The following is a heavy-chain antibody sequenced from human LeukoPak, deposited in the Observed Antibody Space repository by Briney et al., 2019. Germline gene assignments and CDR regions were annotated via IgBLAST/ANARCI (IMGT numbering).Heavy chain of an antibody. CDR1: GYTFTSYD. CDR2: ISTYNYNT. CDR3: ARHMREFWSRRQPGDAFDI. D-gene: IGHD3-3*01. V-gene: IGHV1-18*01. Sequence: ASVRVSCKTSGYTFTSYDITWVRQAPGQGLEWMGYISTYNYNTHHSQKFQGRVFMSTDSSSGTAYMDLQSLTSDDTAVYYCARHMREFWSRRQPGDAFDIWGQGTMVTVSS. J-gene: IGHJ3*02.